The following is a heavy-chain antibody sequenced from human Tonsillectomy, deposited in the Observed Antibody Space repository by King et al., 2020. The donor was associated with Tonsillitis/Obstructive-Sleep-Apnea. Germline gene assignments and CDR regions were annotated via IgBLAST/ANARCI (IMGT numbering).Heavy chain of an antibody. D-gene: IGHD4-17*01. Sequence: DVQLVQSGGDLVQPGGSLRLSCVASGFPFSNYWMTWVRQAPGKGLEWVANIRQDGNEKHYMESVKGRFIISRDNVENSLSLQMNSLRAEDAGDYYCTREPYGCSYGAFDIWGQGTKVTVSS. J-gene: IGHJ3*02. CDR2: IRQDGNEK. V-gene: IGHV3-7*04. CDR3: TREPYGCSYGAFDI. CDR1: GFPFSNYW.